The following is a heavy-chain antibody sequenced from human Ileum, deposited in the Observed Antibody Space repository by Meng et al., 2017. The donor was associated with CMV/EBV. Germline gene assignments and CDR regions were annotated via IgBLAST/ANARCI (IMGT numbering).Heavy chain of an antibody. CDR3: ARGRATAFQSLDQDYFDY. J-gene: IGHJ4*02. CDR1: SGSISSYY. D-gene: IGHD5-12*01. Sequence: QVAPHEAGPGLVSASETLSLTCSVSSGSISSYYWSCIRQPAGKGLEWIGRIYIRGRTNYNPSLKSRVTMSVDTSKNQFSLNLSSVTAADTAVYYCARGRATAFQSLDQDYFDYWGQGTLVTVSS. V-gene: IGHV4-4*07. CDR2: IYIRGRT.